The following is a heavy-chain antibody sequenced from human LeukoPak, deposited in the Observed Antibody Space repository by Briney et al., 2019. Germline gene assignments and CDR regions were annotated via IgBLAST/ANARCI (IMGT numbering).Heavy chain of an antibody. J-gene: IGHJ3*02. CDR1: GYTFTSYY. V-gene: IGHV1-46*01. D-gene: IGHD2-15*01. Sequence: ASVKVSCKASGYTFTSYYMHWVRQAPGQGPEWMGIINPSGGSTSYAQKFQGRVTMTRDMSTSTVYMELSSLRSEDTAVYYCARVVGDTAAFDIWGQGTMVTVSS. CDR3: ARVVGDTAAFDI. CDR2: INPSGGST.